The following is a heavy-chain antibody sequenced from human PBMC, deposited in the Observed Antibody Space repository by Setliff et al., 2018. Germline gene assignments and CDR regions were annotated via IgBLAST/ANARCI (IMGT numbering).Heavy chain of an antibody. CDR1: GGSISSGSYY. Sequence: SETLSLTCTVSGGSISSGSYYWSWIRQPAGKGLEWIGRIYTSGSTNYNPSLKSRVTISVGTSKNQFSLKLSSVTAADTAVYCCARGGYYYDSSGYYQASYYYYYGMDVWGQGTTVTVSS. V-gene: IGHV4-61*02. J-gene: IGHJ6*02. CDR2: IYTSGST. D-gene: IGHD3-22*01. CDR3: ARGGYYYDSSGYYQASYYYYYGMDV.